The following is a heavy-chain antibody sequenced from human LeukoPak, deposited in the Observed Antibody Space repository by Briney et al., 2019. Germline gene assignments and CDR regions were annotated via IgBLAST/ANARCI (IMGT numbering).Heavy chain of an antibody. V-gene: IGHV3-30-3*01. CDR2: ISYDGSNK. CDR3: ARVRLAVAAYYFDY. J-gene: IGHJ4*02. CDR1: GFTFSSYA. D-gene: IGHD6-19*01. Sequence: PGRSLRLSCAASGFTFSSYAMHWVRQAPGKGLEWVAVISYDGSNKYYADSVKGRFTISRDNAKNTLYLQMNSLRAEDTAVYYCARVRLAVAAYYFDYWGQGTLVTVSS.